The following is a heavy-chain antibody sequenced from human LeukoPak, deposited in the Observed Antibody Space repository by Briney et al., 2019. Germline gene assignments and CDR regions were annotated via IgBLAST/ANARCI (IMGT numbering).Heavy chain of an antibody. CDR2: INHSGST. CDR3: ARFQSVAESTSINYFDY. CDR1: GGSFSGYY. Sequence: SETLSHTCAVYGGSFSGYYWSWIRQPPGKGLEWIGEINHSGSTNYNPSLKSRVTISVDTSKNQFSLKLSSVTAADTAVYYCARFQSVAESTSINYFDYWGQGTLVTVSS. V-gene: IGHV4-34*01. J-gene: IGHJ4*02. D-gene: IGHD2-15*01.